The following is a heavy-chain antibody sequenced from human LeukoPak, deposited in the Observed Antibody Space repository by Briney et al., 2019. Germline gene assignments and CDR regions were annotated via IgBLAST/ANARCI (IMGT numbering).Heavy chain of an antibody. CDR2: SSSSGRTI. V-gene: IGHV3-48*03. CDR1: GFTFSSYE. CDR3: VRLFGATLYY. J-gene: IGHJ4*02. Sequence: PGGSLRLSCAASGFTFSSYEMNWVRQAPGKGLEWVSYSSSSGRTIYYADSVKGRFTISRDNAKNSLYLQMNSLRAEDTAVYYCVRLFGATLYYWGQGTLVTVSS. D-gene: IGHD1-26*01.